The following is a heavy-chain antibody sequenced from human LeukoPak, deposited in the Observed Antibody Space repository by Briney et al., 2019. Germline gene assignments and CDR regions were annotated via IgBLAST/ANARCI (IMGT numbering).Heavy chain of an antibody. Sequence: PGGSLRLSCAASGFTFSSYWMHWVRQAPGKGLVWVSRINSDGSSTSYADSVKGRFTISRDNAKNTLYLQMNSLRAEDTAVYYCARWAVAGDDAFDIWGQGTMVTVSS. CDR1: GFTFSSYW. J-gene: IGHJ3*02. D-gene: IGHD6-19*01. V-gene: IGHV3-74*01. CDR2: INSDGSST. CDR3: ARWAVAGDDAFDI.